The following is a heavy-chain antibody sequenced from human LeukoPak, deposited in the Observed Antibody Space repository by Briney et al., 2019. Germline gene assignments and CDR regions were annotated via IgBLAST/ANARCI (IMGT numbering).Heavy chain of an antibody. CDR2: ISSSSSTI. Sequence: GGSLRLSCAASGFTFSSYRMNWVRQAPGKGLEWVSYISSSSSTIYYADSVKGRFTISRDNAKNSLYLQMNSLRAEDTAVYYCARDCEWCGSGSYPTLLFRYYGMDVWGQGTTVTVSS. J-gene: IGHJ6*02. CDR3: ARDCEWCGSGSYPTLLFRYYGMDV. D-gene: IGHD3-10*01. V-gene: IGHV3-48*01. CDR1: GFTFSSYR.